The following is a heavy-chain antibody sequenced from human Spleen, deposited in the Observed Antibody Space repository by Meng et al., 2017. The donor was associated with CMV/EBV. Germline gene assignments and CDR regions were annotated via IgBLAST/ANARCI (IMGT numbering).Heavy chain of an antibody. J-gene: IGHJ4*02. V-gene: IGHV4-61*01. CDR1: VRGGLDY. Sequence: VRGGLDYWSWIRQPPGKGLAWIGYIYNGGSTNYNPSLRSRVSMSVHTSENQFSLSLSSVTAADTAVYFCARAGHHYDSTPYWGHFDYWGQGTLVTISS. D-gene: IGHD3-22*01. CDR3: ARAGHHYDSTPYWGHFDY. CDR2: IYNGGST.